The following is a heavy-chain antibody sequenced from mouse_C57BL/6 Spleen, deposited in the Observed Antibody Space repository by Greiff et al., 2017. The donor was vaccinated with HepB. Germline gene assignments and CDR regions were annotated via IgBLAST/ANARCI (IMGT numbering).Heavy chain of an antibody. D-gene: IGHD1-1*01. CDR3: AILRGAMDY. Sequence: VQLQQSGPELVKPGASVKMSCKASGYTFTDYNMHWVKQSHGKSLEWIGYINPNNGGTSYNQKFKGKATMTVNKSSSTAYMELRSLTSEESGVYYGAILRGAMDYWGQGTSVTVSS. V-gene: IGHV1-22*01. CDR1: GYTFTDYN. J-gene: IGHJ4*01. CDR2: INPNNGGT.